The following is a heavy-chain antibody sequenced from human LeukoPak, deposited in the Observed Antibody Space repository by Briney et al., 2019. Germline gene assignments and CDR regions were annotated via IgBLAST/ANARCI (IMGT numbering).Heavy chain of an antibody. V-gene: IGHV3-21*01. D-gene: IGHD6-13*01. CDR2: ISSSSSYI. CDR1: GFTFSSYS. Sequence: PGRSLRLSCAASGFTFSSYSMNWVRQAPGKGLEWVSSISSSSSYIYYADSVKGRLTISRDNAKNSLYLQMNSLRAEDTAVYYCARDAAQQQLAEFDYWGQGTLVTVSS. J-gene: IGHJ4*02. CDR3: ARDAAQQQLAEFDY.